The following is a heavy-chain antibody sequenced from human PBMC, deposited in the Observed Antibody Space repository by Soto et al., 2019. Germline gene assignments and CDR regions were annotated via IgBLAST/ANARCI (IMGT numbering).Heavy chain of an antibody. CDR3: ARRTEDWPGSLNTWFDP. D-gene: IGHD3-9*01. J-gene: IGHJ5*02. V-gene: IGHV4-39*01. CDR1: GGSISSSSYY. Sequence: SETLSLTCTVSGGSISSSSYYWGWIRQPPGKGLEWIGNIYNSGSTYYNPSLKSRVTISVYTSKNQFSLKLSSVTAADTAVYYCARRTEDWPGSLNTWFDPWGQGTLVTVSS. CDR2: IYNSGST.